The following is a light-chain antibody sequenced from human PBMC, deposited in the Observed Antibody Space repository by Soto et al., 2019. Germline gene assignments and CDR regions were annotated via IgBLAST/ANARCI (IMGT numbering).Light chain of an antibody. CDR1: SSDVGSYYL. CDR2: EDN. Sequence: QSALTQPASVSGSPGQSITISCTGTSSDVGSYYLVYWYQQHPGKPPKLMIYEDNKRPSGVSNRFSASKSGNAASLTISGLQAEEEADYCCCAYGGSSSLVFGGGTKVTVL. V-gene: IGLV2-23*01. J-gene: IGLJ2*01. CDR3: CAYGGSSSLV.